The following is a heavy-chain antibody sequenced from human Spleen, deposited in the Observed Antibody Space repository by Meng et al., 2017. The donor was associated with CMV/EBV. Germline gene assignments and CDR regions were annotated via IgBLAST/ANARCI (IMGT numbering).Heavy chain of an antibody. J-gene: IGHJ6*02. Sequence: ASVKVSCKASGGTFSSYGISWVRQAPGQGLEWMGWISAYNGNTNYAQKLQGRVTMTTDTSTSTAYMELRSLRSDDTAVYYCARDIHDFWVRDGMDVWGQGTTVTVSS. D-gene: IGHD3-3*01. V-gene: IGHV1-18*01. CDR1: GGTFSSYG. CDR2: ISAYNGNT. CDR3: ARDIHDFWVRDGMDV.